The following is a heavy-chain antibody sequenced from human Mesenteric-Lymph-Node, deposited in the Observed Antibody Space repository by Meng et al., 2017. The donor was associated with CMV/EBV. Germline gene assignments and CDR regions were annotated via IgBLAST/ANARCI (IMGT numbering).Heavy chain of an antibody. CDR2: RQYDGGNK. V-gene: IGHV3-30*02. Sequence: GGSLRLSRAASGFNFSTYGMHWVRQAPGKGLEWVAFRQYDGGNKYYADSVKGRFIISRDNSKNTVYLQMNSLRAEDTAVYYCAKDQVYTSSAVWAMDVWGQGTTVTISS. J-gene: IGHJ6*02. D-gene: IGHD6-13*01. CDR1: GFNFSTYG. CDR3: AKDQVYTSSAVWAMDV.